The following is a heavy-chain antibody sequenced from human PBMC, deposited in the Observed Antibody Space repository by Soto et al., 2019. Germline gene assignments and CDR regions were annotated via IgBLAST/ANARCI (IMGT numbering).Heavy chain of an antibody. CDR2: ISAYNGNT. Sequence: QVQLVQSGAEVKKPGASVKVSCKASGYTFTSYGISWVRQAPGQGLEWMGWISAYNGNTNYAQKLQGRVTMTTVTSTSTAYMELRSLRSDDTAVYYCARVDTYYDFWSGYRHFDYWGQGTLVTVSS. CDR1: GYTFTSYG. CDR3: ARVDTYYDFWSGYRHFDY. J-gene: IGHJ4*02. V-gene: IGHV1-18*01. D-gene: IGHD3-3*01.